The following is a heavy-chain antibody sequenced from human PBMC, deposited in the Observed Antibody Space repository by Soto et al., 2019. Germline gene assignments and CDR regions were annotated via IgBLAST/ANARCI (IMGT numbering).Heavy chain of an antibody. Sequence: QVQLVQSGAEVKKPGSSVKVSCKASGGTFSSYAISWVRQAPGQGLAWLGGIIPIFGTANYAQKFQGRVTISEVDSTSADYMELSSLRSEGPAVYYCAEYIVVVSAAKGTYYYYGMDVWGQGTTVTVSS. CDR3: AEYIVVVSAAKGTYYYYGMDV. CDR1: GGTFSSYA. D-gene: IGHD2-2*01. CDR2: IIPIFGTA. J-gene: IGHJ6*02. V-gene: IGHV1-69*01.